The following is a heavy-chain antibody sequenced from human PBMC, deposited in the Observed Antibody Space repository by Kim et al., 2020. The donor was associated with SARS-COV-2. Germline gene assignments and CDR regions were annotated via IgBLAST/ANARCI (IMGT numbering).Heavy chain of an antibody. D-gene: IGHD3-22*01. CDR2: IYPGDSDT. CDR3: ARPAYISGPNRGDDY. CDR1: GYSFTNYW. Sequence: GESLKISCRVSGYSFTNYWNGWVRQMPGKGLEWMGFIYPGDSDTRYSPSFQGQVTVSVDNTINTAYLQWNSLKASDTAMYYCARPAYISGPNRGDDYWGQGTLVTVSS. V-gene: IGHV5-51*01. J-gene: IGHJ4*02.